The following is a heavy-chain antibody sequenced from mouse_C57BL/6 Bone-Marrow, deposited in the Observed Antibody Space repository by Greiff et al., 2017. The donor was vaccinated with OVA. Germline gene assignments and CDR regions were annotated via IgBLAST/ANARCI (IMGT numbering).Heavy chain of an antibody. J-gene: IGHJ2*01. V-gene: IGHV1-63*01. Sequence: QVQLQQSGAELVRPGTSVKMSCKASGYTFTNYWIGWAKQRPGHGLEWIGDIYPGGGYTNYNEKVKGKATLTADKSSSKSYMQFSSLTSEDSAIYYCARSSYGNYYFDYWGQGTTLTVSS. D-gene: IGHD2-10*01. CDR1: GYTFTNYW. CDR2: IYPGGGYT. CDR3: ARSSYGNYYFDY.